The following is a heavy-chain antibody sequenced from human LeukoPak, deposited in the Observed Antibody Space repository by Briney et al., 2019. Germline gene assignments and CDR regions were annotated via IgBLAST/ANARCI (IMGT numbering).Heavy chain of an antibody. J-gene: IGHJ4*02. V-gene: IGHV1-18*01. D-gene: IGHD3-3*01. Sequence: ASVKVSSKAPVYTFSSYGICWGRHGPRQGGGWMGCISAYNGITNNVQKLQGRVTMTTDTSTSTAYMELRSLRSDDTGVYYCARDWGVVTTAFDYWGQGTLVTVSS. CDR3: ARDWGVVTTAFDY. CDR1: VYTFSSYG. CDR2: ISAYNGIT.